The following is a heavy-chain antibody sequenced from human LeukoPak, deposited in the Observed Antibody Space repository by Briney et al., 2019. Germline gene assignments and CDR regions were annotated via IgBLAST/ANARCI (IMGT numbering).Heavy chain of an antibody. Sequence: GGSLRLSCAGSGFTFRISWMSWVRQAPGKGLEWVGRIKSKTDGGTTDYAAPVKGRFTISRDDSKNTLYLQMNSLKTEDTAVYYCTTVYTNSGWLLPFDCWGQGTLVTVSS. J-gene: IGHJ4*02. D-gene: IGHD6-19*01. CDR2: IKSKTDGGTT. V-gene: IGHV3-15*01. CDR1: GFTFRISW. CDR3: TTVYTNSGWLLPFDC.